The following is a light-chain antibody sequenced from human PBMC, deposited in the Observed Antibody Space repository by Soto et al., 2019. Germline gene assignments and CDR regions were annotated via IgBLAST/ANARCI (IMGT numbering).Light chain of an antibody. J-gene: IGLJ2*01. V-gene: IGLV1-47*01. CDR3: SSYADSNYAHVL. CDR1: SSNIGSNF. Sequence: QSVLTQPPSASGTPGQRVTISCSGSSSNIGSNFVYWYQQFPGTAPKLLIYRNNQRPSGVPDRFSGSKSGNTASLTVSGLQAEDEADYSCSSYADSNYAHVLFGGGTKLTVL. CDR2: RNN.